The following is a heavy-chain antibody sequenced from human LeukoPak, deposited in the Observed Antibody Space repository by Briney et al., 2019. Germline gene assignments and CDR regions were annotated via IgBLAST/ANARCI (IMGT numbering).Heavy chain of an antibody. CDR2: IYYSGST. J-gene: IGHJ4*02. CDR1: GGSISSSSYY. D-gene: IGHD2-8*01. Sequence: SETLSLTCTVSGGSISSSSYYWGWIRQPPGKGLEWIGSIYYSGSTYYNPSLKSRVTISVDTSKNQFSLKLSSVTAADTAVYYCASHCTNGVCGLDYWGQGTLVTVSS. V-gene: IGHV4-39*07. CDR3: ASHCTNGVCGLDY.